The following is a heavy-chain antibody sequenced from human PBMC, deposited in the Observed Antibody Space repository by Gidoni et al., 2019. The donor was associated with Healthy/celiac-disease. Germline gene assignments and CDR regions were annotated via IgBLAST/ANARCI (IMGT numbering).Heavy chain of an antibody. CDR3: ARGKPRRITMIVVVTYFDY. D-gene: IGHD3-22*01. CDR2: INHSGST. V-gene: IGHV4-34*01. J-gene: IGHJ4*02. Sequence: GLEWIGEINHSGSTNYNPSLKSRVTISVDTSKNQFSLKLSSVTPADTAGYYCARGKPRRITMIVVVTYFDYWGQGTLVTVSS.